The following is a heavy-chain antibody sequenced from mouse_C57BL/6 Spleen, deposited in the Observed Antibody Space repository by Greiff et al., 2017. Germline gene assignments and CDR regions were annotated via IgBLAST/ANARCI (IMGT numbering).Heavy chain of an antibody. D-gene: IGHD4-1*02. CDR3: ANTNWDGAY. Sequence: QVQLKQSGPELVKPGASVKISCKASGYAFSSSWMNWVKQRPGKGLEWIGRIYPGDGDTNYNGKFKGKATLTAYKSSSTAYMQLSSLTSEDSAVYFCANTNWDGAYWGQGTLVTVSA. CDR2: IYPGDGDT. V-gene: IGHV1-82*01. J-gene: IGHJ3*01. CDR1: GYAFSSSW.